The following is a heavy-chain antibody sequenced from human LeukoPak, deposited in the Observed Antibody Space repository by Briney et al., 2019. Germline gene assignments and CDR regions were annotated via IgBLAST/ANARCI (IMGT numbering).Heavy chain of an antibody. CDR3: ARDAVRGVIITSMDFDY. J-gene: IGHJ4*02. CDR2: ISYDGSNK. CDR1: GLTFSSYA. D-gene: IGHD3-10*01. V-gene: IGHV3-30-3*01. Sequence: PGGSLRLSCAASGLTFSSYAMHWVRQAPGKGLEWVAVISYDGSNKYYADSVKGRFTISRDNSKNTLYLQMNSLRAEDTAVYYCARDAVRGVIITSMDFDYWGQGTLVTVSS.